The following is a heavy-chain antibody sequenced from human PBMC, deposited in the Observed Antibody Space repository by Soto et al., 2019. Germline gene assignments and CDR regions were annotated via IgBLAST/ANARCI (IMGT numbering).Heavy chain of an antibody. V-gene: IGHV3-9*01. CDR3: VRSKGGYSYGTPFDY. D-gene: IGHD5-18*01. Sequence: EVQLEESGGALVQPGRSLRLSCAASGFTFDDYAMYWVRQVLGKGLEWVSSISWNSGNIDYADSVKGRFITSRDNAKNSLYLQMNSLRPEDTALYYCVRSKGGYSYGTPFDYWGQGTLVTVSS. J-gene: IGHJ4*02. CDR1: GFTFDDYA. CDR2: ISWNSGNI.